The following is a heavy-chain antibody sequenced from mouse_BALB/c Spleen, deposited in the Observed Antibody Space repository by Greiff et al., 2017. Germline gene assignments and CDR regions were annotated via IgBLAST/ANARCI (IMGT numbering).Heavy chain of an antibody. CDR2: INSNGGST. D-gene: IGHD1-1*01. Sequence: EVMLVESGGGLVQPGGSLKLSCAASGFTFSSYGMSWVRQTPDKRLELVATINSNGGSTYYPDSVKGRFTISRDNAKNTLYLQMSSLKSEDTAMYYCARDRGLYGSTLFDYWGQGTTLTVSS. CDR1: GFTFSSYG. J-gene: IGHJ2*01. CDR3: ARDRGLYGSTLFDY. V-gene: IGHV5-6-3*01.